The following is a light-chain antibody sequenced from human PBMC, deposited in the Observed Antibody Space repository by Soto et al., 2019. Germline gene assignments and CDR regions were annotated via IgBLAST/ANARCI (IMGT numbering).Light chain of an antibody. J-gene: IGKJ1*01. CDR3: LQYSSHSWT. V-gene: IGKV1-5*01. CDR2: DAS. Sequence: DIQMTQSPPSLSASVGDRVTMTCRASQSISSWLAWYQQKPGKAPKLLIFDASNLKSGVSSRFSGSGSGTEFTLTISRLQPDDVATYYCLQYSSHSWTFGQGTKVDIK. CDR1: QSISSW.